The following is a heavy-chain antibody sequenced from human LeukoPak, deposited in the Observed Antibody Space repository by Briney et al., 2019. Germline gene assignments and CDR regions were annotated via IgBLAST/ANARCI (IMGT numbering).Heavy chain of an antibody. J-gene: IGHJ4*02. V-gene: IGHV3-23*01. Sequence: GGSLRLSCAASGFTFSSYAMSWVRQAPGKGLEWVSAISGSGGSTYCADSVKGRFTISRDNSKNTLYLQMNSLRAEDTAVYYCAKDGEVSGSYYYWGQGTLVTVSS. CDR2: ISGSGGST. CDR3: AKDGEVSGSYYY. D-gene: IGHD1-26*01. CDR1: GFTFSSYA.